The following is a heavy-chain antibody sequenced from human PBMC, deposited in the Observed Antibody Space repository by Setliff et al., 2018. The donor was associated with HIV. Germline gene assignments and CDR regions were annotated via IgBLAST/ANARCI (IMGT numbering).Heavy chain of an antibody. CDR1: GFTLSSYS. CDR3: ARERWAGATRPNDFDY. CDR2: ISRGDSKL. Sequence: PGGSLRLSCAASGFTLSSYSMVWVRQAPGKGLEWISYISRGDSKLYYAGSVRGRSTISRDNVGNSLYLQMNSLRAEDTAVYHCARERWAGATRPNDFDYWGQGTLVTVSS. V-gene: IGHV3-48*01. J-gene: IGHJ4*02. D-gene: IGHD6-6*01.